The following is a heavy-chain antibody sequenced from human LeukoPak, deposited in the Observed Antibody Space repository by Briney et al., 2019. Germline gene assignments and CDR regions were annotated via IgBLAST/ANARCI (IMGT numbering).Heavy chain of an antibody. CDR1: GYTFTASY. Sequence: ASVKVSCKASGYTFTASYMHWVRQAPGQGLEWMGWINPNNGDTNYAQKFQGRVALTRDTSISTAYMELSGLRSDDTAVYYCARGGGYLRSWYEAYWGQGTLVTVSS. J-gene: IGHJ4*02. CDR3: ARGGGYLRSWYEAY. V-gene: IGHV1-2*02. CDR2: INPNNGDT. D-gene: IGHD6-13*01.